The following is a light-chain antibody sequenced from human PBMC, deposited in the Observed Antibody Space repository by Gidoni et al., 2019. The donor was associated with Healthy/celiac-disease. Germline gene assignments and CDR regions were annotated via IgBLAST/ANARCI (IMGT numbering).Light chain of an antibody. CDR3: MQALQTPPYT. CDR2: LGS. CDR1: QSILHSNGYNY. J-gene: IGKJ2*01. V-gene: IGKV2-28*01. Sequence: IVMTQSPLSLPVTPGEPASISCRSSQSILHSNGYNYLDWYLQKPGQSPQLLIYLGSNRSSGVPDRFSGSGSGTDFTLKISRVEAEDVGVYYCMQALQTPPYTFGQGTKLEIK.